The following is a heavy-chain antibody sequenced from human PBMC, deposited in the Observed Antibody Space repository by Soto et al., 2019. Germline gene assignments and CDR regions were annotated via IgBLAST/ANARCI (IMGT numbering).Heavy chain of an antibody. CDR3: AKAAATDFYGMDV. Sequence: TGGSMRLSCAASGFTFCNLGLLWVRHAPGKGLEWVAVISYDGSNKYYAVSVKGRFTISRDNSKNTLYLQMNSLRAEDTAVYYCAKAAATDFYGMDVWGQGTTVTVAS. CDR1: GFTFCNLG. CDR2: ISYDGSNK. V-gene: IGHV3-30*18. J-gene: IGHJ6*02. D-gene: IGHD2-15*01.